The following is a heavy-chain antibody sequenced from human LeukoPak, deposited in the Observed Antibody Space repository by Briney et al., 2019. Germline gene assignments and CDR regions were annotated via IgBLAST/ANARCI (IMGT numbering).Heavy chain of an antibody. D-gene: IGHD2-2*01. Sequence: SVKVSCKASGGTFSSYAISWVRQAPGQGLEWMGGIIPIFGTANYAQKFQGRVTITTDESTSTAYMELSSLRSEDTAVYYCARTGVSRRYYYYMDVWAKGPRSPSP. CDR2: IIPIFGTA. CDR1: GGTFSSYA. J-gene: IGHJ6*03. CDR3: ARTGVSRRYYYYMDV. V-gene: IGHV1-69*05.